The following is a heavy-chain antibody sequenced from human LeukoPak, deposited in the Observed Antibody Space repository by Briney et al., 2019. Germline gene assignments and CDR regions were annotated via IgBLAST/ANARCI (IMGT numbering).Heavy chain of an antibody. V-gene: IGHV3-NL1*01. J-gene: IGHJ5*02. D-gene: IGHD2-8*02. CDR1: GFTFGTYG. CDR3: VREAGYCTAASCSKTNWFDP. Sequence: GGSLRLSCAASGFTFGTYGMHWVRQAPGKGLEWVSAISNGYYYADSVKGRFTISRDNSKNTVYLQMSSLRAEDTAVYFCVREAGYCTAASCSKTNWFDPWGQGTLVTVSS. CDR2: ISNGY.